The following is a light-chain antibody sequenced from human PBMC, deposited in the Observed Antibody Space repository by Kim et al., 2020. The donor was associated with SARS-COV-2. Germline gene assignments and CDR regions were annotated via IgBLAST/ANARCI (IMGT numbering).Light chain of an antibody. CDR1: NIGSKS. CDR3: QVWDPNSDHVV. CDR2: YDR. Sequence: SYELTQPPSVSVAPGKTARITCGGNNIGSKSVHWYQQKPGQAPVLVISYDRDRPSGIPERFSGSNSGHTATLTISRVEAGDEADSYCQVWDPNSDHVVFGGGTKLTVL. J-gene: IGLJ2*01. V-gene: IGLV3-21*04.